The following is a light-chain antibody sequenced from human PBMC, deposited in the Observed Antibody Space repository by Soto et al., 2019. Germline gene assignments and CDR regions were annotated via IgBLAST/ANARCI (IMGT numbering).Light chain of an antibody. CDR3: QSYDSSLSGYV. Sequence: QSALTQPPSVSGAPGQRVTISCTGSSFNIGAGYDVHWYQQLPGTAPKLPIYGNSNRPSGVPDRFSGSKSGTSASLAITGLQAEDEADYYCQSYDSSLSGYVFGTGTKVT. V-gene: IGLV1-40*01. CDR1: SFNIGAGYD. CDR2: GNS. J-gene: IGLJ1*01.